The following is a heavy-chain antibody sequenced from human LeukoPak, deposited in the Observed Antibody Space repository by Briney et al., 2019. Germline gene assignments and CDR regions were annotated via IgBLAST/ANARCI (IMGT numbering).Heavy chain of an antibody. CDR1: GITFSRSA. CDR3: ARGWQQHKEIDY. V-gene: IGHV3-30*04. Sequence: GGTLRLSCAASGITFSRSAMHWVRQAPGKGLEWVAVISHAGSHKYYADSLKGRFTISRDNSKKTLYLQMNSLRPEDTAVYYCARGWQQHKEIDYWGQGTLATLPS. D-gene: IGHD6-13*01. CDR2: ISHAGSHK. J-gene: IGHJ4*02.